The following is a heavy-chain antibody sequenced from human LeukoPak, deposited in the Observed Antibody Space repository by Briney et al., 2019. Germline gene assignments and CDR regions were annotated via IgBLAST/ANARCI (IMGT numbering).Heavy chain of an antibody. V-gene: IGHV5-51*01. CDR1: GYTFSTSW. D-gene: IGHD5-18*01. J-gene: IGHJ3*02. CDR3: VRLHSYGTDAFDI. CDR2: IYPDDSEI. Sequence: GESLKISCQGSGYTFSTSWIGWGRQMPGKGLEWMGIIYPDDSEIRYSPSFQGHITISADKSISTAYLQWSSLKASDTAMYYCVRLHSYGTDAFDIWGQGTMVTVSS.